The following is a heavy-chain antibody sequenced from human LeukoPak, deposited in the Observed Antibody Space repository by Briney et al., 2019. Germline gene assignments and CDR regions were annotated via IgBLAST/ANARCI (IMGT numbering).Heavy chain of an antibody. J-gene: IGHJ4*02. V-gene: IGHV4-34*01. CDR2: INHSGST. D-gene: IGHD2-15*01. Sequence: KPSETLSLTCAVYGGSFSGYYWSWLRQPPGKGLEWIGEINHSGSTNYNPSLESRVTISVDTSKNQFSLKLSSVTAADTAVYYCARGLCSGGSCYPDHFDYWGQGTLVTVSS. CDR3: ARGLCSGGSCYPDHFDY. CDR1: GGSFSGYY.